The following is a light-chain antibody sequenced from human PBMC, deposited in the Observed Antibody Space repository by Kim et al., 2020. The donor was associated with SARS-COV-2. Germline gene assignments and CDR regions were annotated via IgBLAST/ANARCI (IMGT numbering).Light chain of an antibody. CDR1: NSDIGLYNL. V-gene: IGLV2-23*02. J-gene: IGLJ3*02. CDR3: SSYAGSSTFVV. Sequence: QSALTQPASVSASPGQSITLSCTGTNSDIGLYNLVSWYQHHPGKAPKLMIYEVIKRPSGVSNRFFGSKSGNTASLTISGLRAEDEADYYCSSYAGSSTFVVFGGGTKLTVL. CDR2: EVI.